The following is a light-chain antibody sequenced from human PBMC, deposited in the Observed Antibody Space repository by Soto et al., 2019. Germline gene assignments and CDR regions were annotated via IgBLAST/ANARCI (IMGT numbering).Light chain of an antibody. J-gene: IGKJ3*01. CDR3: QQYGSSLFT. CDR2: GAS. Sequence: EIVLTQSPGTLSLSPGERATLSCRASQSVSSSYLAWYQQKPGQAPRLLIYGASSRATGIPDRFSGSGSGTDFTLTISRLEPEEFAVYYCQQYGSSLFTFGLGTKVDIK. CDR1: QSVSSSY. V-gene: IGKV3-20*01.